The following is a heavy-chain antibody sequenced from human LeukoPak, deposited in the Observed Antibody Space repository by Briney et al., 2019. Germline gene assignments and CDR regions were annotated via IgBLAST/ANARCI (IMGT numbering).Heavy chain of an antibody. D-gene: IGHD2/OR15-2a*01. CDR2: ITSSNNYI. CDR3: ARGEFGDYYYFYMDV. V-gene: IGHV3-21*01. CDR1: GFTFSSYS. J-gene: IGHJ6*03. Sequence: PGGSLRLSCAASGFTFSSYSMNWVRRAPGKGLEWVSSITSSNNYIYYGDSVKGRFTISRDDAKNSLFLQMNSLRAEDTATYYCARGEFGDYYYFYMDVWGKGTTVTISS.